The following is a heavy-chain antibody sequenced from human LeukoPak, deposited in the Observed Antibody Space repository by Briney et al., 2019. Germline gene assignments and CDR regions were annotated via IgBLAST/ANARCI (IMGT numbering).Heavy chain of an antibody. CDR3: ARAIVVVTAPNY. CDR2: ISYDGSNK. J-gene: IGHJ4*02. D-gene: IGHD2-21*02. CDR1: GFTFSNYG. V-gene: IGHV3-30*19. Sequence: PGGSLRLSCAASGFTFSNYGMHWVRQAPGKGLEWVAVISYDGSNKYYADSVKGRFTISRDNSKNTLYLQMNSLRAEDTAVYYCARAIVVVTAPNYWGQGTLVTVSS.